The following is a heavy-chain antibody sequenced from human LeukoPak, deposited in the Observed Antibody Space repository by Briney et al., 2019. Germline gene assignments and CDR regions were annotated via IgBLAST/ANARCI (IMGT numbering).Heavy chain of an antibody. CDR1: GYTFTSCD. D-gene: IGHD6-19*01. V-gene: IGHV1-8*01. J-gene: IGHJ4*02. Sequence: ASVKVSCTASGYTFTSCDINWVRQATGQGLEWMGWMNPNSGNTGYAQKFQGRVTMTRNTSISTAYMELSSLRSEDTAVYYCARASYSSGWYRYWGQGTLVTVSS. CDR3: ARASYSSGWYRY. CDR2: MNPNSGNT.